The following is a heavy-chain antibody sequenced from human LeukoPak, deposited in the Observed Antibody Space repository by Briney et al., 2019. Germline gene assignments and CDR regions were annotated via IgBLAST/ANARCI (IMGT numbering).Heavy chain of an antibody. CDR1: GFTFSNFG. CDR3: AKIMRTNGVYRPQYRGYYMDV. J-gene: IGHJ6*03. CDR2: IRYDGSNE. D-gene: IGHD2-8*01. Sequence: PGGSLRLSCAASGFTFSNFGMHWVRQAPGKGLEWVAFIRYDGSNEYYVDSVKGRFTISRDNSKNTLYLQMNSLRAEDTAVYYCAKIMRTNGVYRPQYRGYYMDVWGKGTTVTVSS. V-gene: IGHV3-30*02.